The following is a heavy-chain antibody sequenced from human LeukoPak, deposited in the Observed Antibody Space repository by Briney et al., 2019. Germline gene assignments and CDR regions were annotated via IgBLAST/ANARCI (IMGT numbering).Heavy chain of an antibody. V-gene: IGHV3-7*01. D-gene: IGHD1-26*01. CDR2: INHNGNVN. CDR3: ARDPVGASNFDY. Sequence: PGGSLRLSCAASGFTFSSYWMNWARQAPGKGLEWVASINHNGNVNYYVDSVKGRFTISRDNAKNSLYLQMNSLRAEDTAVYYCARDPVGASNFDYWGQGTLVTVSS. J-gene: IGHJ4*02. CDR1: GFTFSSYW.